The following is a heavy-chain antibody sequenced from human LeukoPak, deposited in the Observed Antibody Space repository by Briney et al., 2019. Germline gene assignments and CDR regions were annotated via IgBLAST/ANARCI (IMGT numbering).Heavy chain of an antibody. CDR3: ARLARYSSSWYLGHHY. V-gene: IGHV4-59*08. J-gene: IGHJ4*02. CDR1: GGSISSYY. Sequence: SETPSLTCTVSGGSISSYYWSWIRQPPGKGLEWIGYIYYSGSTTYNPSLKSRVTISVDTSKNQFSLKLSSVTAANTAVYYCARLARYSSSWYLGHHYWGQGTLVTVSS. D-gene: IGHD6-13*01. CDR2: IYYSGST.